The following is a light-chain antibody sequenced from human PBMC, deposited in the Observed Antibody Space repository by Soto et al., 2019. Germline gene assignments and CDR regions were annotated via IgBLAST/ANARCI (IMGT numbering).Light chain of an antibody. CDR3: QQANSFPLT. CDR2: AAS. J-gene: IGKJ4*01. V-gene: IGKV1-12*01. Sequence: DIQRTHWSSSLSASVRERVTITFRASQGISSWLAWYQQKPGKDPKLLIYAASSLQSGVPSRFSGSGSGKDFTLTISSLQNEDFATYYCQQANSFPLTGGGGTQGDIK. CDR1: QGISSW.